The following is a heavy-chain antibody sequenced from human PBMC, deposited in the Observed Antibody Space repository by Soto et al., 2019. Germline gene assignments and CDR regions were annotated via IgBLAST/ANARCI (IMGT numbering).Heavy chain of an antibody. CDR1: GFSFSSYA. Sequence: QVQVVESGGGVVQPGRSLRLSCAASGFSFSSYAMHWVRQAPGKGLEWVAVISHDGNNKYYADSVKGRITISRDSSKNMVYLQMNSLRPEDTAVYYCARAPPRGIAAPGTWGSGMDVWGQGTTVTVSS. V-gene: IGHV3-30-3*01. CDR3: ARAPPRGIAAPGTWGSGMDV. CDR2: ISHDGNNK. J-gene: IGHJ6*02. D-gene: IGHD6-13*01.